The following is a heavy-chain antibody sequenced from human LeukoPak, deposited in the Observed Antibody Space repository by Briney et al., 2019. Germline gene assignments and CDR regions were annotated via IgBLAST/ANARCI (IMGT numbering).Heavy chain of an antibody. CDR3: ARYDVWGTYRAFDY. CDR1: GGSISSYY. V-gene: IGHV4-59*01. J-gene: IGHJ4*02. D-gene: IGHD3-16*02. CDR2: IYYSGST. Sequence: SETLSLTCTVSGGSISSYYWSWIRQPPGKGLEWIGYIYYSGSTNYNPSLKSRVTISVDTSKNQFSLRLSSVTAADTAVYYCARYDVWGTYRAFDYWGQGTLVTVSS.